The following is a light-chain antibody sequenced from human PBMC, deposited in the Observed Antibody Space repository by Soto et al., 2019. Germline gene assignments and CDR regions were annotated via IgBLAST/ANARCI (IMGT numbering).Light chain of an antibody. CDR2: STN. V-gene: IGLV8-61*01. CDR3: VLYMGSGISI. Sequence: QTVVTQEPSFSVSPGGTVTLTCGLSSGSVSTSYYPTWIQQTPGHTPRTLIHSTNTRSSGVPDRFSGSILGIKAALTITGAQADDESDYYCVLYMGSGISIFGGGTKVTVL. CDR1: SGSVSTSYY. J-gene: IGLJ2*01.